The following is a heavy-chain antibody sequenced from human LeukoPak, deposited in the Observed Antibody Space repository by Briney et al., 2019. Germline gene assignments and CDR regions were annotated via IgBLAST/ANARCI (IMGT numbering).Heavy chain of an antibody. D-gene: IGHD5-18*01. J-gene: IGHJ4*02. CDR2: ISTYNGNR. CDR1: DYTFTSYG. Sequence: ASVKVSCKASDYTFTSYGISWVRQAPGQGLEWMGWISTYNGNRNYAQKLQGRVTMTTDTSTSTAYMELRSLRSDDTAVYYCARVDSYGYRGTFDYWGQGTLVTVSS. CDR3: ARVDSYGYRGTFDY. V-gene: IGHV1-18*04.